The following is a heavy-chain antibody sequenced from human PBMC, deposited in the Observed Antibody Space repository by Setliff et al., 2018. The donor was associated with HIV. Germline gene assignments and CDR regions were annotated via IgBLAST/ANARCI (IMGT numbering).Heavy chain of an antibody. CDR3: ARHSRAGDIDY. V-gene: IGHV4-39*01. CDR2: FYYSGNT. CDR1: GGSISSGGYY. Sequence: SETLSLTCTVSGGSISSGGYYRGWIRQSPGKGLEWIGSFYYSGNTYYNPSLKSRVTISVDTSKKQFSLRLTSVTAADTAVYYCARHSRAGDIDYWGQGTLVTVSS. J-gene: IGHJ4*02. D-gene: IGHD3-16*01.